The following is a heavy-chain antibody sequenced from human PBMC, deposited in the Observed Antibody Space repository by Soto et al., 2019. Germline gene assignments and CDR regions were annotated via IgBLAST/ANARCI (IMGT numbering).Heavy chain of an antibody. CDR2: MWPSGGT. D-gene: IGHD2-8*01. J-gene: IGHJ5*02. Sequence: PSETLSLTCAVSGVSIGSPNWWTWVRQAPGKGLEWIGEMWPSGGTTYNPSLRNRVTISVDNSKNHLSLTLTSVTAADTAIYYCARCINCSNGRRFDPWGQGALVTGSS. V-gene: IGHV4-4*02. CDR3: ARCINCSNGRRFDP. CDR1: GVSIGSPNW.